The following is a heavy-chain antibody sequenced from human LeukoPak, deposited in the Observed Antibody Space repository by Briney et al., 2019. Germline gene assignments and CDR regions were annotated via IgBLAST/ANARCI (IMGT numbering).Heavy chain of an antibody. V-gene: IGHV7-4-1*02. J-gene: IGHJ4*02. D-gene: IGHD4-11*01. CDR3: ARAEHKPTVTTEFDY. Sequence: ASVKVSCKASGYSFTNYAMNWVRQAPGQGLEWMGWIHPSTGNPAYAQGFTGRFVFSLDTSVSTAYLQISSLKAEDTAVYYCARAEHKPTVTTEFDYWGQGTLVTVSS. CDR1: GYSFTNYA. CDR2: IHPSTGNP.